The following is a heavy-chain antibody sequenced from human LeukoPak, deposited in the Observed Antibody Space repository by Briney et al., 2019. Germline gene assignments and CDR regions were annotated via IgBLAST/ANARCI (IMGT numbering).Heavy chain of an antibody. D-gene: IGHD3-3*01. V-gene: IGHV1-69*05. J-gene: IGHJ5*02. Sequence: ASVKVSCKASGGTFSSYAISWVRQAPGQGLEWMGGIIPIFGTANYAQKFQGRVTITTGESTSTAYMELSSLRSEDTAVYYCARAFFGVVNLNWFDPWGQGTLVTVSS. CDR3: ARAFFGVVNLNWFDP. CDR1: GGTFSSYA. CDR2: IIPIFGTA.